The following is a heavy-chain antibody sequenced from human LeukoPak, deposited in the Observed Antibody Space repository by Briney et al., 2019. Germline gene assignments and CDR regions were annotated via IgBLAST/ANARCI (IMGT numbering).Heavy chain of an antibody. CDR3: AKSRSPGFDY. Sequence: PGGSLRLSCAASGFTFSSYSMNWVRQAPGKGLEWVSSISSSSSYIYYADSVKGRFTISRDNAKNTLYLQMNSLRAEDTAVYYCAKSRSPGFDYWGQGTLVTVSS. D-gene: IGHD1-14*01. CDR2: ISSSSSYI. V-gene: IGHV3-21*04. J-gene: IGHJ4*02. CDR1: GFTFSSYS.